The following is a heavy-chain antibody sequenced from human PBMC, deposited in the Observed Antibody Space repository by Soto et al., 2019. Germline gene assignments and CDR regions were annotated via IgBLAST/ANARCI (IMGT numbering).Heavy chain of an antibody. CDR2: IIPILGIA. CDR1: GGTFSSYT. J-gene: IGHJ1*01. CDR3: ASNKYSSGYSEYFQH. D-gene: IGHD3-22*01. Sequence: QVQLVQSGAEVKKPGSSVKVSCKASGGTFSSYTISWVRQAPGQGLEWMGRIIPILGIANYAQKFQGRVTITADKSXXTAYMELSSLRSEDTAVYYCASNKYSSGYSEYFQHWGQGTLVTVSS. V-gene: IGHV1-69*02.